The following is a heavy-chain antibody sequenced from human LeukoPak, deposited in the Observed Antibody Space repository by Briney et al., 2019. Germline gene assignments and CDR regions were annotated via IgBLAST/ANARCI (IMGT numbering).Heavy chain of an antibody. CDR3: AREVAVAGTPNWFDP. Sequence: SQSLSLTCAISGDSFSSNSAAWNWIRQSPSRGLEWLGRTYYRSKWYNHYAESVKSRITINPDTSKNQFSLQLNSVTPEDTAIYFCAREVAVAGTPNWFDPWGQGTLVTVSS. V-gene: IGHV6-1*01. CDR1: GDSFSSNSAA. D-gene: IGHD6-19*01. CDR2: TYYRSKWYN. J-gene: IGHJ5*02.